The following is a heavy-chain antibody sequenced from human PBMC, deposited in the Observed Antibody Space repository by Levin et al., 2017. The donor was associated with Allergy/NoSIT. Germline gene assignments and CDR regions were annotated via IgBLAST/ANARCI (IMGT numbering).Heavy chain of an antibody. CDR3: ARHNPTLLWFGELTPNWFDP. CDR1: GGSISSSSYY. Sequence: SETLSLTCTVSGGSISSSSYYWGWIRQPPGKGLEWIGSIYYSGSTYYNPSLKSRVTISVDTSKNQFSLKLSSVTAADTAVYYCARHNPTLLWFGELTPNWFDPWGQGTLVTVSS. CDR2: IYYSGST. D-gene: IGHD3-10*01. J-gene: IGHJ5*02. V-gene: IGHV4-39*01.